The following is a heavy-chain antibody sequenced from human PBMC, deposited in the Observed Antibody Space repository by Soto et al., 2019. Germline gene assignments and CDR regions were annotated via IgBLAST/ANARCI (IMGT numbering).Heavy chain of an antibody. CDR2: ISYDGSNK. D-gene: IGHD6-13*01. J-gene: IGHJ4*02. CDR1: GFTFSSYA. Sequence: QVPLVESGGGVVQPGRSLRLSCAASGFTFSSYAMHWVRQAPGKGLEWVAVISYDGSNKYYADSVKGRLTISRDNSKNTLYLQMNSLRAEDTAVYYCARAGGFRIAAAGSHFDYWGQGTLVTVSS. CDR3: ARAGGFRIAAAGSHFDY. V-gene: IGHV3-30-3*01.